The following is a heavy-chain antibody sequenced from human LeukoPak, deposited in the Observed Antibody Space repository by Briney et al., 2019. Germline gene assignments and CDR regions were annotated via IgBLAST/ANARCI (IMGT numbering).Heavy chain of an antibody. Sequence: PGGSLRLSCAASGFTFSSYGMXXVRQAPXXXXXXXAVIWYDGSNKYYADSVKGRFTISRDNSKNTLYLQMNSLRAEDTAVYYCARESLEWLFTPDYWGQGTLVAVSS. V-gene: IGHV3-33*01. CDR2: IWYDGSNK. CDR1: GFTFSSYG. J-gene: IGHJ4*02. CDR3: ARESLEWLFTPDY. D-gene: IGHD3-3*01.